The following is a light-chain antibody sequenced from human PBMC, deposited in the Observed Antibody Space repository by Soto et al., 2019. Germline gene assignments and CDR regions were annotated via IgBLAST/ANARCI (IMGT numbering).Light chain of an antibody. CDR2: DVS. Sequence: QSALTQPASVSGSPGQSITISCTGTSSDVGGYNYVSCYQQHPGKAPKLMIYDVSNRPSGVSNRFSGSKSGNTASLTISGLQAEDEADYYCSSYTSSSTEVFGTGTELTVL. CDR3: SSYTSSSTEV. CDR1: SSDVGGYNY. J-gene: IGLJ1*01. V-gene: IGLV2-14*01.